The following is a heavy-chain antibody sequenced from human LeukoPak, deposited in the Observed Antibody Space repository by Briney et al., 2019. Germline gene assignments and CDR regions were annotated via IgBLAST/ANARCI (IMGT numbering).Heavy chain of an antibody. CDR1: GFTFSDYY. D-gene: IGHD2-2*01. CDR3: ARDAPFVVVPAAIVGYFDL. J-gene: IGHJ2*01. V-gene: IGHV3-11*05. CDR2: ISSISSYT. Sequence: PGGSLRLSCAASGFTFSDYYMSWIRQAPGKGLEGVSYISSISSYTNYADSVKGRFTISRDSAKNSLYLQMNSLRAEDTAVYYCARDAPFVVVPAAIVGYFDLWGRGTLVTVSS.